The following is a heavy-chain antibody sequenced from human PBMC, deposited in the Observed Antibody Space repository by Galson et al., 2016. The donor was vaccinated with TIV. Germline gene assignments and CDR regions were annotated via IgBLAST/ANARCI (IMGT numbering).Heavy chain of an antibody. D-gene: IGHD2-21*01. CDR1: GFIVSSNY. J-gene: IGHJ6*02. CDR3: ARDRRHCGNECYLYYYYGMDV. Sequence: SLRLPCAASGFIVSSNYMTWVRQAPGKGLERVSLIYSGGSTSYADSVKGRFTISRDNSKNTVYLQMNSLRAEDTAVYYCARDRRHCGNECYLYYYYGMDVWGQGTTVTVSS. CDR2: IYSGGST. V-gene: IGHV3-66*02.